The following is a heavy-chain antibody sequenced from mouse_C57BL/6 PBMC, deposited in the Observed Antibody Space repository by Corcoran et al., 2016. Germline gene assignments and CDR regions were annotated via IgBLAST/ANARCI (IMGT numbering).Heavy chain of an antibody. Sequence: EVQLQQSGPELVKPGASVKISCKASGYTFTDYYMNWVKQSHGKSLEWLGDINPNNGGTSYNQKFKGKATLTVDKSSSTAYMELRSLTSEDSAVYYCARGAYGSSFDYWGQGTTLTVSS. J-gene: IGHJ2*01. CDR2: INPNNGGT. D-gene: IGHD1-1*01. CDR3: ARGAYGSSFDY. CDR1: GYTFTDYY. V-gene: IGHV1-26*01.